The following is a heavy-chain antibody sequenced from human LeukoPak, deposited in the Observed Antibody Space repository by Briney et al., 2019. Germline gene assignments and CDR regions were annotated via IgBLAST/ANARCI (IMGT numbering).Heavy chain of an antibody. D-gene: IGHD2-15*01. CDR2: IYYSGST. CDR3: ARVGGSSVVDY. CDR1: GGSVSSYY. V-gene: IGHV4-59*02. J-gene: IGHJ4*02. Sequence: PSESLSLTCTVSGGSVSSYYWSWVRQPPGKGLEWIGYIYYSGSTNYNPSLKSRVTISVDTSKNQFSLKLSSVTAADTAVYYCARVGGSSVVDYWGQGTLVTVSS.